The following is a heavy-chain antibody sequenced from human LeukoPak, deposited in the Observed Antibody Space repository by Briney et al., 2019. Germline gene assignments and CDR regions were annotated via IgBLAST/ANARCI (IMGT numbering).Heavy chain of an antibody. Sequence: ASVKVSCKASGYTFTSYDINWVRQATGQGLEWMGWMNPNSGNTGYAQKFQGRVTITRNTSISTAYMELSSLRSEDTAVYYCARAPFRTAAGTGCYYYMDVWGKGTTVTVSS. V-gene: IGHV1-8*03. D-gene: IGHD6-13*01. CDR3: ARAPFRTAAGTGCYYYMDV. J-gene: IGHJ6*03. CDR2: MNPNSGNT. CDR1: GYTFTSYD.